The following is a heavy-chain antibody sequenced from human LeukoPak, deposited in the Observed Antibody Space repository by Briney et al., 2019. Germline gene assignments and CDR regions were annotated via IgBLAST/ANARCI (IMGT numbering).Heavy chain of an antibody. V-gene: IGHV3-48*02. CDR1: GFTFSSYS. Sequence: GGSLRLSCAASGFTFSSYSMNWVRQAPGKGLEWVSYISSSSSTIYYADSVKGRFTISRDNAKNSLYLQMNCLRDEDTAVYYCARETPEDDWGQGTPVTVSS. CDR2: ISSSSSTI. J-gene: IGHJ4*02. D-gene: IGHD5-24*01. CDR3: ARETPEDD.